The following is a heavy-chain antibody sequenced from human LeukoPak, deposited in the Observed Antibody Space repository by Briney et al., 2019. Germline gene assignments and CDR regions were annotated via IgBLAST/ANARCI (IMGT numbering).Heavy chain of an antibody. CDR2: IKQDGSEK. D-gene: IGHD5-18*01. Sequence: GGSLRLSCAASGSTFSSYWMSWVRQAPGKGLEWVANIKQDGSEKYYVDSVKGRFTISRDNAKNSLYLQMNSLRAEDTAVYYCAKDPRDHSYGWSWRYFDYWGQGTLVTVSS. V-gene: IGHV3-7*01. CDR3: AKDPRDHSYGWSWRYFDY. CDR1: GSTFSSYW. J-gene: IGHJ4*02.